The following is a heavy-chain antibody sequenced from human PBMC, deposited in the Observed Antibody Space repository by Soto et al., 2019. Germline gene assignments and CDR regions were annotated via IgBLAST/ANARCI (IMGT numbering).Heavy chain of an antibody. D-gene: IGHD5-18*01. CDR2: IYYSGST. CDR1: GGSISSGGYH. J-gene: IGHJ4*02. CDR3: ARDGGYSYGVDY. Sequence: QVQLQESGPGLVKPSQTLSLTCSVSGGSISSGGYHWSWIRQHPGKGLEWIGYIYYSGSTYYNPSLKARVTISLDTSKNQFSLKLSSVTAADTAVYYCARDGGYSYGVDYWGQGTLVTVSS. V-gene: IGHV4-31*03.